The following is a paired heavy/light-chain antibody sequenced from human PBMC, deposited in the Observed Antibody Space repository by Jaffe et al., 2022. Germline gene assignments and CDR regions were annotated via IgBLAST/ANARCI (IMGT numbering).Heavy chain of an antibody. J-gene: IGHJ4*02. D-gene: IGHD6-13*01. Sequence: QVQLQESGPGLVKPSETLSLTCAVSGYSISSGYYWGWIRQPPGKGLEWIGSIYHSGSTYYNPSLKSRVTISVDTSKNQFSLKLSSVTAADTAVYYCARHANLGQQLVRVFAFFDYWGQGTLVTVSS. CDR2: IYHSGST. CDR1: GYSISSGYY. CDR3: ARHANLGQQLVRVFAFFDY. V-gene: IGHV4-38-2*01.
Light chain of an antibody. CDR3: QQSYSTPPMYT. Sequence: DIQMTQSPSSLSASVGDRVTITCRASQSISSYLNWYQQKPGKAPKLLIYAASSLQSGVPSRFSGSGSGTDFTLTISSLQPEDFATYYCQQSYSTPPMYTFGQGTKLEIK. J-gene: IGKJ2*01. CDR2: AAS. CDR1: QSISSY. V-gene: IGKV1-39*01.